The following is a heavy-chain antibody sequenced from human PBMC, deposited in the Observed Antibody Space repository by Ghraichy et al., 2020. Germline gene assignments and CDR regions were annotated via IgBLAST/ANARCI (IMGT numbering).Heavy chain of an antibody. V-gene: IGHV1-69*13. J-gene: IGHJ4*02. CDR1: GGTFSSYA. Sequence: SVKVSCKASGGTFSSYAISWVRQAPGQGLEWMGGIIPIFGTANYAQKFQGRVTITADESTSTAYKELSSLRSEDTAVYYCARAGYYDFWSGPNTPYFDYWGQGTLVTVSS. CDR3: ARAGYYDFWSGPNTPYFDY. CDR2: IIPIFGTA. D-gene: IGHD3-3*01.